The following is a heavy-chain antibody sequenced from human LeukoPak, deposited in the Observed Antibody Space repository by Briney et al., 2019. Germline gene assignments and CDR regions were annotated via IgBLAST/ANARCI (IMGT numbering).Heavy chain of an antibody. Sequence: GGSLRLSCAASGFTFSSYSMNWVRQAPGKGLEWVSSISSSSSYIYYADSVKGRFTISRDNAKNSLYLQMNSLRAEDTAVYYCAKEALREPWPAYWGQGTLVTVSS. CDR3: AKEALREPWPAY. CDR1: GFTFSSYS. V-gene: IGHV3-21*04. J-gene: IGHJ4*02. CDR2: ISSSSSYI. D-gene: IGHD3-16*01.